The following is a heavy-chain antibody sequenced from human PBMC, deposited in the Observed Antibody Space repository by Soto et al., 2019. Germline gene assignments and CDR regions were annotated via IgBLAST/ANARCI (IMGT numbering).Heavy chain of an antibody. CDR2: ISAYNGNT. V-gene: IGHV1-18*01. CDR1: GYTFTSYG. D-gene: IGHD3-16*02. Sequence: ASVKVSCKASGYTFTSYGISWVRQAPGQGLEWMGWISAYNGNTNYAQKKQGRDTMTTDTSTSTAYMELRSLRSDDTAVYYCARVPLGLRLGELSSKYYFDYWGQGTLVTVSS. J-gene: IGHJ4*02. CDR3: ARVPLGLRLGELSSKYYFDY.